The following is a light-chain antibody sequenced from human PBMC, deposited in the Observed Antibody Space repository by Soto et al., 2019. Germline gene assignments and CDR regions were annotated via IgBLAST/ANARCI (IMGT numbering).Light chain of an antibody. CDR2: DAS. J-gene: IGKJ1*01. CDR1: QSISSW. CDR3: QQYNSYSPA. V-gene: IGKV1-5*01. Sequence: PSTLSACVGDRVTITCRASQSISSWLAWYQQKPGKAPKLLIYDASSLESGVPSRFSGSGSGTEFTLTISSLQPDDFATYYCQQYNSYSPAFGQGTKVDIK.